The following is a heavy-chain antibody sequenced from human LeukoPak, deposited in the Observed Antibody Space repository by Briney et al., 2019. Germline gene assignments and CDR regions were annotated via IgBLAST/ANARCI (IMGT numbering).Heavy chain of an antibody. V-gene: IGHV4-39*07. Sequence: SETLSLTCTVSGGSISSSSYYWGWIRQPPGKGLEWIGSIYYSGSTYYNPSLKSRVTISVDTSKNQFSLKLSSVTAADTAVYYCAKTLYSSPAHWFDPWGQGTLVTVSS. CDR3: AKTLYSSPAHWFDP. CDR1: GGSISSSSYY. J-gene: IGHJ5*02. CDR2: IYYSGST. D-gene: IGHD6-13*01.